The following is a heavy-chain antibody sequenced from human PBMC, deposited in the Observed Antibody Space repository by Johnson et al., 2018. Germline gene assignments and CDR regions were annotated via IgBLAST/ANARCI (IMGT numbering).Heavy chain of an antibody. D-gene: IGHD3-22*01. J-gene: IGHJ1*01. V-gene: IGHV4-59*01. CDR2: SYYSGST. CDR1: SGSISSYY. Sequence: VQLQEWGPGLVKPSETLSLTCTVSSGSISSYYWNWIRQPPGKGLEWIGYSYYSGSTNYNPSLKSRVTMSVDTSKNQFSLRLSSVTAADAAVYYCARGTFYYDSSAPGPFQHWGQGTLVTVSS. CDR3: ARGTFYYDSSAPGPFQH.